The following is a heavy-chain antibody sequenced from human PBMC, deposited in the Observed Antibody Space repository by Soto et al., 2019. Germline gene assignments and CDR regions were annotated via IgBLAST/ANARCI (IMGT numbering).Heavy chain of an antibody. CDR3: AIDGNSNSSGSRSASDD. J-gene: IGHJ4*02. CDR1: GYTFTSYV. D-gene: IGHD3-22*01. CDR2: ISAYNGNT. V-gene: IGHV1-18*01. Sequence: GASVKVSCKASGYTFTSYVISWVRQAPGQGLEWMGWISAYNGNTNYAQKLQGRVTMTTDTSTSTAYMELRSLRSDDTAVYYCAIDGNSNSSGSRSASDDSCQVPLVTLAS.